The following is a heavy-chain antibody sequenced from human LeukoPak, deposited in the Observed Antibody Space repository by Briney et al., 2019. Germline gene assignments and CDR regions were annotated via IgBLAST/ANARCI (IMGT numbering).Heavy chain of an antibody. CDR2: MSSGGSYI. Sequence: PGGSLRLSCAASGFTFSSYAMTWVRQAPGKGLEWVSSMSSGGSYIYYADSVGGRFTISRDNAKDSLFLLMNSLRVEDTAVYYCARGRPTGSSRRFVVPWGQGTLVTVSS. V-gene: IGHV3-21*06. D-gene: IGHD2-15*01. J-gene: IGHJ4*02. CDR3: ARGRPTGSSRRFVVP. CDR1: GFTFSSYA.